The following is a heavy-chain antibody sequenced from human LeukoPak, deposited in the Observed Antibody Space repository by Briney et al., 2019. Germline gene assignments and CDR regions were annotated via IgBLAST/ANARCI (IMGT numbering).Heavy chain of an antibody. CDR3: ARDGRPEGYYYDSNDAFDI. D-gene: IGHD3-22*01. Sequence: ASVKVSCKASGYTFTSYAMHWVRQAPGQRLEWLGCINAGNGNTKYSQKFQGRVTITRDTSASTAYMELSSLRSEDTAVYYCARDGRPEGYYYDSNDAFDIWGQGTMVTVSS. CDR1: GYTFTSYA. CDR2: INAGNGNT. J-gene: IGHJ3*02. V-gene: IGHV1-3*01.